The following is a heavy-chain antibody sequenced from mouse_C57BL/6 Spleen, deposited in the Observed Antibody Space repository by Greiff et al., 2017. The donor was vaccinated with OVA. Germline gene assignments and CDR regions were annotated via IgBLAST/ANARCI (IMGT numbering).Heavy chain of an antibody. Sequence: QVQLQQSGPGLVAPSQSLSITCTVSGFSLTSYAISWVRQPPGQGLEWLGVIWTGGGTNYNSALQSRLSISKDNSKSQVFLKRNSLQTDNTARYYCATIEAYYSNYYSMDYWGQGPSVTVSS. CDR2: IWTGGGT. CDR1: GFSLTSYA. CDR3: ATIEAYYSNYYSMDY. D-gene: IGHD2-5*01. V-gene: IGHV2-9-1*01. J-gene: IGHJ4*01.